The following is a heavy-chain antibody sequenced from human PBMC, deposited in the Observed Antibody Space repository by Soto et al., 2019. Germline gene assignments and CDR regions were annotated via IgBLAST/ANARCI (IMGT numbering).Heavy chain of an antibody. CDR1: GGSISSSSYY. CDR2: IYYSGST. V-gene: IGHV4-39*01. D-gene: IGHD2-2*01. CDR3: ARQGDQLQGRPRASYYYMEV. Sequence: QLQLQESGPGLVKPSETLSLTCTVSGGSISSSSYYWGWIRQPPGKGLEWIGSIYYSGSTYYNPSIKSRVTISVDTSKNQFSLKLSSVTAADTAVYYCARQGDQLQGRPRASYYYMEVWGKGTTVTGSS. J-gene: IGHJ6*03.